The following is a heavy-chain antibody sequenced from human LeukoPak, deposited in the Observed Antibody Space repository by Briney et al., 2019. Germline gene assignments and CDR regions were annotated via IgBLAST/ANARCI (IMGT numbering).Heavy chain of an antibody. CDR3: ARNAWGSGSYYDY. Sequence: SETLSLTCAVYGGSFSAYYWSWIRQPPGKGLEWIGYIFYSGSTDYNPSLKSRVTISVDTSQNHFSLKLSSVTAADTAVYYCARNAWGSGSYYDYWGQGTLVTVSS. D-gene: IGHD3-10*01. CDR1: GGSFSAYY. V-gene: IGHV4-59*01. CDR2: IFYSGST. J-gene: IGHJ4*02.